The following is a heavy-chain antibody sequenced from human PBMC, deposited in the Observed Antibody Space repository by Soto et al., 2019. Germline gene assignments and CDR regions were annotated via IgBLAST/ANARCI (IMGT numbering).Heavy chain of an antibody. D-gene: IGHD3-3*01. V-gene: IGHV4-34*01. Sequence: PPGKGLEWIGEINHSGSTNYNXYLKSRVTISVDTSKNQFSLKLSSVTAADTAVYYRARGPSGIRNWFDPWGQGTMVTVSS. J-gene: IGHJ5*02. CDR2: INHSGST. CDR3: ARGPSGIRNWFDP.